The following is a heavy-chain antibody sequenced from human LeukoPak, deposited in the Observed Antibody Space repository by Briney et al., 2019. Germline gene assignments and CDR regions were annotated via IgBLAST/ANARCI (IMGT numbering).Heavy chain of an antibody. Sequence: GRSLRLSCAASGFTFSSYGMHWVRQAPGKGLEWVAVISYDGSDEYYVDPVKGRFTISRDNSKSTLYLQMNSLRVEDTAVYYCANLYGDYPDYWGQGALVTVSS. CDR3: ANLYGDYPDY. CDR1: GFTFSSYG. V-gene: IGHV3-30*18. CDR2: ISYDGSDE. J-gene: IGHJ4*02. D-gene: IGHD4-17*01.